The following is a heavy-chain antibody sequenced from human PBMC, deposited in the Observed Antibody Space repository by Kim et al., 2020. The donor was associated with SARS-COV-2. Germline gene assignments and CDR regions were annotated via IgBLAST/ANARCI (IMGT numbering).Heavy chain of an antibody. J-gene: IGHJ4*02. D-gene: IGHD2-21*01. CDR3: PKGWLLPDY. CDR1: GFTFSSFA. CDR2: INNSGGST. Sequence: GGSLRLSCAASGFTFSSFAMTWVRQAPGKGLEWVSSINNSGGSTYYADSVKGRFTISRDNSKNTLYLQMNSLRAEDTAVYYCPKGWLLPDYWGQGTLVTV. V-gene: IGHV3-23*01.